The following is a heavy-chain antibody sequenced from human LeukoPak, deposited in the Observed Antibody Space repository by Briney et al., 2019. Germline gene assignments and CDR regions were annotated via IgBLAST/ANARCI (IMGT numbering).Heavy chain of an antibody. V-gene: IGHV3-30*04. J-gene: IGHJ4*02. D-gene: IGHD4-17*01. CDR2: ISFGGTNK. CDR1: GVTLSNYA. Sequence: SGGSLRLSCTASGVTLSNYAMHWVRRPPGRGLEWVAVISFGGTNKYYGDSVEGRFSVSRDNSKNTLYLQMNSLRPDDTAMYYCATDYGDYEPIDYWGQGTLVTVSS. CDR3: ATDYGDYEPIDY.